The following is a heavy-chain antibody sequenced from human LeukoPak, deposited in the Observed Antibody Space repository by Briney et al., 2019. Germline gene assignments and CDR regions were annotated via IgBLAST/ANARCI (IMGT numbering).Heavy chain of an antibody. CDR1: GFTFSSYS. D-gene: IGHD2-2*01. CDR3: TRDSEYCSSTSCYLVWDY. V-gene: IGHV3-21*01. Sequence: GGSLRLSCAASGFTFSSYSMNWVRQAPGKGLEWVSSISSSSSYIYYADSVKGRFTISRDNAKNSLYLQMNSLRAEETAVYYCTRDSEYCSSTSCYLVWDYWGQGTLVTVSS. J-gene: IGHJ4*02. CDR2: ISSSSSYI.